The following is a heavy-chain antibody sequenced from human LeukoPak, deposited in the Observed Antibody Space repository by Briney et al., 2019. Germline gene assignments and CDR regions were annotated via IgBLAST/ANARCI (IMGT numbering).Heavy chain of an antibody. D-gene: IGHD1-26*01. Sequence: PGGSLRLSCAASGFTFSSYSMNWVRQAPGKGLEWVSSISSSSSYIYYAGSVKGRFTISRDNAKNSLYLQMNSLRAEDTAVYYCAREVGATTRPFDYWGQGTLVTVSS. CDR2: ISSSSSYI. V-gene: IGHV3-21*01. CDR3: AREVGATTRPFDY. CDR1: GFTFSSYS. J-gene: IGHJ4*02.